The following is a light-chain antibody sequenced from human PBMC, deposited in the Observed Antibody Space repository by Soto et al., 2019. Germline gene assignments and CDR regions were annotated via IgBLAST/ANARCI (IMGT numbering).Light chain of an antibody. CDR1: QSVLYSSNNKNY. CDR3: QQYYRTPWT. J-gene: IGKJ1*01. V-gene: IGKV4-1*01. Sequence: DIVMTQSPDSLAVSLGERATINCKSSQSVLYSSNNKNYLAWYQQKPGQHPKLLIYWASTRESGVPDRFSGSGSGTDFTLTISSLQAEDVAVYYCQQYYRTPWTFGQGTKVEIK. CDR2: WAS.